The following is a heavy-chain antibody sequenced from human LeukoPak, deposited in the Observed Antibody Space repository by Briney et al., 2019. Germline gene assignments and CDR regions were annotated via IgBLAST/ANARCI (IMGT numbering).Heavy chain of an antibody. J-gene: IGHJ4*02. CDR1: GFTFSSYS. CDR3: ARDPVSVVTAIPDY. D-gene: IGHD2-21*02. CDR2: ISSSSSYI. V-gene: IGHV3-21*01. Sequence: GGSLRLSCAASGFTFSSYSMNWVRQAPGKGLEWVSSISSSSSYIYYADSVKGRFTISRDNAKNSLYLQMNSLRAEDTAVYYCARDPVSVVTAIPDYWGQGTLVTVSS.